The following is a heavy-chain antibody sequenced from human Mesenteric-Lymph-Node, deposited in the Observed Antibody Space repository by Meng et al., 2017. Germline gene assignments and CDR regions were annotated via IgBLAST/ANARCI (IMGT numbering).Heavy chain of an antibody. Sequence: QVQLQESGPGLVKPSQTLPLPCTVSGGSISSGGHSWSWIRQHPGKGLEWIAYIYYSGSTYYNPSLKSRVILSVDTSKNQFSLKLSSVTAADTAVYYCARVDSSGYFLDYWGQGTLVTVSS. CDR2: IYYSGST. CDR3: ARVDSSGYFLDY. J-gene: IGHJ4*01. V-gene: IGHV4-31*03. D-gene: IGHD3-22*01. CDR1: GGSISSGGHS.